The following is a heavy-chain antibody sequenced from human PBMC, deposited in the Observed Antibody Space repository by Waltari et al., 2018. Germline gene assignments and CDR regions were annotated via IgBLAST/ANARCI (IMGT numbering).Heavy chain of an antibody. CDR3: ARNQRGWFDAFDI. D-gene: IGHD6-19*01. Sequence: QLQLQESGPGLVEPSENLSLTCTASGDSISNNSYYWGWISHPQGTGLEWIGSLHYIGDTYYSSSLKSRVIISVDTSNNQFSLRLTSVTAADTAIYFFARNQRGWFDAFDIWGQGTAVTVSS. V-gene: IGHV4-39*07. J-gene: IGHJ3*02. CDR1: GDSISNNSYY. CDR2: LHYIGDT.